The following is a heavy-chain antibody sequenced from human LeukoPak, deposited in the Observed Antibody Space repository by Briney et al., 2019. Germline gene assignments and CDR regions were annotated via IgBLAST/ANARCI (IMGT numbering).Heavy chain of an antibody. D-gene: IGHD6-13*01. CDR3: ARGRGAAAGIGVRSWFDP. V-gene: IGHV4-34*01. CDR2: INHSGST. J-gene: IGHJ5*02. Sequence: SETLSLTCAVYGGSFSGYYWSWIRQPPGKGLEWIGVINHSGSTNYNPSLKSRVTISVDTSKNQFSLKLSSVTAADTAVYYCARGRGAAAGIGVRSWFDPWGQGTLVTVSS. CDR1: GGSFSGYY.